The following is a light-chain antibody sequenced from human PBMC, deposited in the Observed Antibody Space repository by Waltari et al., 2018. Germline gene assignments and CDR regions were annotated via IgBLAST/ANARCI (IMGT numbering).Light chain of an antibody. CDR3: LQHNSYPQT. CDR1: QHMRND. J-gene: IGKJ1*01. Sequence: DIHMTQSPSSLSASVGDRVNITCRASQHMRNDLGLFQQKPGKATKRLIYAGLRLQSGVPARFSGSWFGTEFTLTITDLQPDDFATYYCLQHNSYPQTFGQGTKVDFK. V-gene: IGKV1-17*02. CDR2: AGL.